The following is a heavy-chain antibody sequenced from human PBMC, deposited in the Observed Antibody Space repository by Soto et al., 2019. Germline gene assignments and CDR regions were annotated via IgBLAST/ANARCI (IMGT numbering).Heavy chain of an antibody. V-gene: IGHV1-69*12. Sequence: QVQLVQSGAEVKKPGSSVKVSCKASGGTFSSYAISWVRQAPGQGLEWMGGIIPIFGTANYAQKFQGRVTITADESTSTAYMELRSLRSEDTAVYYCASQMGVTGTYAHYYGMDVWGQGSTVTVSS. CDR1: GGTFSSYA. J-gene: IGHJ6*02. CDR3: ASQMGVTGTYAHYYGMDV. CDR2: IIPIFGTA. D-gene: IGHD1-7*01.